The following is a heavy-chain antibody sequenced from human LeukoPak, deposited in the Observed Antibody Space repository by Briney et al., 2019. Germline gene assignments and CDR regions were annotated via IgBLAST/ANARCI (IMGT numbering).Heavy chain of an antibody. V-gene: IGHV3-23*01. CDR3: AKDNLYYYDSSASPSDY. CDR2: ISGSGAST. Sequence: PGGSLRLSCAASGFTFSSYAMSWVPQAPGKGLEWVSAISGSGASTYYADSGKGRFTISRDNSNNKLDLQMNRLRAEDTAVYYCAKDNLYYYDSSASPSDYWGREPWSPSPQ. CDR1: GFTFSSYA. D-gene: IGHD3-22*01. J-gene: IGHJ4*02.